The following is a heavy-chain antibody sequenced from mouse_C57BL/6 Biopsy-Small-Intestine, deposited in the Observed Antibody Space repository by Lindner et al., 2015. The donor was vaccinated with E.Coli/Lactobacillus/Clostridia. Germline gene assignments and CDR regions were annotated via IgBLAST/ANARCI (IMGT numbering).Heavy chain of an antibody. CDR1: GFAFTNYW. Sequence: VQLQESGAELVKPGASVMISCKASGFAFTNYWMNWVKQRPGKGLEWIGRIYPGNGDTNYSGKFKGKATLTADKSSSTAYMQLSSLTSEDSAIYFCARSSLQLSLRDYYYAMDYWGQGTSVTVSS. CDR3: ARSSLQLSLRDYYYAMDY. D-gene: IGHD3-2*02. J-gene: IGHJ4*01. CDR2: IYPGNGDT. V-gene: IGHV1-82*01.